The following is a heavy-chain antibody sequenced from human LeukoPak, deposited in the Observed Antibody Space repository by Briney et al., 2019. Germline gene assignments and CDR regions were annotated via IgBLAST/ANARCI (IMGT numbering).Heavy chain of an antibody. CDR1: GGSFSGYY. CDR3: ARHKRYSGSPWDY. J-gene: IGHJ4*02. D-gene: IGHD1-26*01. V-gene: IGHV4-34*01. CDR2: INHSGST. Sequence: SETLSLTCAVYGGSFSGYYWSWIRQPPGKGLEWIGEINHSGSTNYNPSLKSRVTISVDTSKNQFSLKLSSVTAADTAVYYCARHKRYSGSPWDYWGQGTLVTVSS.